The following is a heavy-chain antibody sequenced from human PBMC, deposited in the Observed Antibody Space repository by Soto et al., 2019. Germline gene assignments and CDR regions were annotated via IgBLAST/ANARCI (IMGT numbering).Heavy chain of an antibody. D-gene: IGHD1-26*01. V-gene: IGHV3-23*01. CDR3: AKVGSHSGSHYDAFDI. J-gene: IGHJ3*02. Sequence: EVQLLEAGGGSVQPGGSLRLSCAASGFTFISYAMNWVRQAPGKGLEGVSAISGSADRTYYADSVKGRFTISRDNSNKILYLRMNSLRAEDTAVYYCAKVGSHSGSHYDAFDIWGQGTMVTVSS. CDR1: GFTFISYA. CDR2: ISGSADRT.